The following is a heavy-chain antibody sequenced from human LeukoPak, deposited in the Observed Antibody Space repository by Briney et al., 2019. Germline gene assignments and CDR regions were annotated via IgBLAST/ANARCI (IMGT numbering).Heavy chain of an antibody. D-gene: IGHD3-22*01. CDR2: INPNSGGT. Sequence: GASVKVSCKASGYTFTGYYMHWVRQAPGQGLEWMGWINPNSGGTNYAQKFQGRVTMTRDTSISTAYMELSRLRSEDTAVYYCASHDSSGYYYPHFDYWGQGTLVTVSS. J-gene: IGHJ4*02. V-gene: IGHV1-2*02. CDR3: ASHDSSGYYYPHFDY. CDR1: GYTFTGYY.